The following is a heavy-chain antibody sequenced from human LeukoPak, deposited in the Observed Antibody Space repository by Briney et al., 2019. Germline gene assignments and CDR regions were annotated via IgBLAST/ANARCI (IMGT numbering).Heavy chain of an antibody. V-gene: IGHV3-33*05. Sequence: PGGSLRLSCAASGFTFSGHGMHWVRQAPGKGLEWVALISYDGTGTYYIDSVKGRFTISRDNSKNTLYLQMNSLRAEDTAVYYCARNLIAVAGTGGDAFDIWGQGTMVTVSS. D-gene: IGHD6-19*01. J-gene: IGHJ3*02. CDR1: GFTFSGHG. CDR3: ARNLIAVAGTGGDAFDI. CDR2: ISYDGTGT.